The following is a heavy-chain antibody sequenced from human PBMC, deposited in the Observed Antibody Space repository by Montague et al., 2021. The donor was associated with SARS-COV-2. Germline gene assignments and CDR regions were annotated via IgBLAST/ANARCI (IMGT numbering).Heavy chain of an antibody. J-gene: IGHJ6*02. D-gene: IGHD3-10*01. V-gene: IGHV4-34*01. CDR1: GGAFSGYY. CDR2: INHSGSA. CDR3: ARVRYYGSGNSLGMDV. Sequence: SETLSLTCAVYGGAFSGYYWSWIRQPPGKGLGLMGEINHSGSANCNPSLKIQTTISVDTSKNQFSLNLSSVTAADTAVYDCARVRYYGSGNSLGMDVWGQGTLVTVSS.